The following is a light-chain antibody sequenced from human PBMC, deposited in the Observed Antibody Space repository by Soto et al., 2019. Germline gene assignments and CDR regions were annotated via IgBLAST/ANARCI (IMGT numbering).Light chain of an antibody. CDR3: FSYTSSGTYV. J-gene: IGLJ1*01. Sequence: QSALTQPASVPGSPGQSTTISCTGTSSDVGNYKYVSWYQQHPGKAPKLMIYEVSNRPSGGSNRFSGSKSGNTASLTISGLQAEDETDYYCFSYTSSGTYVFGTGTKVTVL. CDR1: SSDVGNYKY. V-gene: IGLV2-14*01. CDR2: EVS.